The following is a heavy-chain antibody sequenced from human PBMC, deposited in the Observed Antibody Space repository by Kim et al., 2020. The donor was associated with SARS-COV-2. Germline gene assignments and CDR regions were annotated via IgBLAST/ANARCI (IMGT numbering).Heavy chain of an antibody. D-gene: IGHD3-3*01. CDR1: GFTFGDYA. J-gene: IGHJ3*02. CDR3: TRDGYYDFWSGYSNDAFDI. CDR2: IRSKAYGGTT. Sequence: GRSLRLSCTASGFTFGDYAMSWFRQAPGKGLEWVGFIRSKAYGGTTEYAASVQGRFTISRDDSKSIAYLQMNSLKTEDTAVYYCTRDGYYDFWSGYSNDAFDIWGQGTMVTVSS. V-gene: IGHV3-49*03.